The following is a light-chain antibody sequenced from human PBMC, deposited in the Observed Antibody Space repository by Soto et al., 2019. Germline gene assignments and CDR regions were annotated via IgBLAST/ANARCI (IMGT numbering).Light chain of an antibody. J-gene: IGKJ2*01. CDR3: QQSSNSPMYT. CDR2: AAS. CDR1: QSIAFY. Sequence: DIQLTQSPSSLSASVADRVTITCRASQSIAFYVNWFQQKPGRAPRLLIYAASSLQSGVPSRFTGSGSGTDFTLTINSLQPEDSATYFCQQSSNSPMYTFGQGTK. V-gene: IGKV1-39*01.